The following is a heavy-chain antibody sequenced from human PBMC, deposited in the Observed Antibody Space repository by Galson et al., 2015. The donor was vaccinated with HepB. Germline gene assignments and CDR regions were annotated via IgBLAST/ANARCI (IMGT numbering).Heavy chain of an antibody. CDR1: GYTFTSYA. CDR3: ARDSSGYYKGGDFDY. CDR2: INAGNGNT. D-gene: IGHD3-22*01. V-gene: IGHV1-3*01. J-gene: IGHJ4*02. Sequence: SVKVSCKASGYTFTSYAMHWVRQAPGQRLEWMGWINAGNGNTKYSQKFQGRVTITRDTSASTAYMELRSLRSDDTAVYYCARDSSGYYKGGDFDYWGQGTLVTVSS.